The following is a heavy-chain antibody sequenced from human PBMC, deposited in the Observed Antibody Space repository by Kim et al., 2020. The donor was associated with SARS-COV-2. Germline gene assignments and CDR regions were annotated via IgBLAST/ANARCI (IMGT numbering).Heavy chain of an antibody. D-gene: IGHD3-10*01. CDR1: GYDFLSHW. CDR2: IFPRDSDT. CDR3: AKHRGGSDAFDI. Sequence: GESLKISCKASGYDFLSHWIGWVRQMPGKGLESMGIIFPRDSDTRYSPSLQGHVTMSVDQSIMTAYLQWSSLEASDTAMYYCAKHRGGSDAFDIWGQGTM. V-gene: IGHV5-51*01. J-gene: IGHJ3*02.